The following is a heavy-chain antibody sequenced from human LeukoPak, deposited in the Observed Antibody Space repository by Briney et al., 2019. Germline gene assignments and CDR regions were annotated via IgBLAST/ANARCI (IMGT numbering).Heavy chain of an antibody. J-gene: IGHJ4*02. V-gene: IGHV4-38-2*02. CDR1: GYSISSGYY. Sequence: PSETLSLTCTVSGYSISSGYYWGWIRQPPGKGLEWIGSIYHSGSTYYNPSLKSRVTISVDTSKNQFSLKLSSVTAADTAVYYCARSRKKFDYWGQGTLVTVSS. CDR3: ARSRKKFDY. CDR2: IYHSGST.